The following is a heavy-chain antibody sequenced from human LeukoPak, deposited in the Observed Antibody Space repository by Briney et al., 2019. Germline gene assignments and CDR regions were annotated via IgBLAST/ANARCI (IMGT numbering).Heavy chain of an antibody. D-gene: IGHD5-12*01. CDR2: VSGSGGST. V-gene: IGHV3-23*01. CDR1: GFTFSSYA. Sequence: KTGGSLRLSCAASGFTFSSYAMSWVRQAPGKGLEWVSGVSGSGGSTYYADSVKGRFAISRDNSKNTLYLQMNSLRAEDTAVYYCAKDLDIVATITGNWGQGTLVTVST. CDR3: AKDLDIVATITGN. J-gene: IGHJ4*02.